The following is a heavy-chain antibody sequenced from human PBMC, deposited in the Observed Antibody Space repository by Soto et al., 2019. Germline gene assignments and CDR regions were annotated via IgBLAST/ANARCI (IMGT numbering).Heavy chain of an antibody. Sequence: PSETLSLTCTVSGGSISSGGYYWSWIRQHPGKGLEWIGYIYYSGSTYYNPSLKSRVTISVDTSKNQFSLKLSSVTAADTAVYYCARAPRGGGYYYYGMDVWGQGTTGTVSS. V-gene: IGHV4-31*03. CDR1: GGSISSGGYY. CDR2: IYYSGST. J-gene: IGHJ6*02. CDR3: ARAPRGGGYYYYGMDV. D-gene: IGHD2-15*01.